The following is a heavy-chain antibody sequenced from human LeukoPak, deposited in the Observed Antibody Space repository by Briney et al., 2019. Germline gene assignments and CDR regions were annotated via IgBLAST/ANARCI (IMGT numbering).Heavy chain of an antibody. D-gene: IGHD3-10*01. CDR2: ISGDGGST. CDR1: GFTFDDYA. CDR3: AKEVITMVRGVINYYMDV. J-gene: IGHJ6*03. Sequence: GGSLRLSFAASGFTFDDYAMHGVRQAPGKGLEWVSLISGDGGSTYYADSVKGRFTISRDNSKNSLYLQMNSLRTEDTALYYCAKEVITMVRGVINYYMDVWGKGTTVTVSS. V-gene: IGHV3-43*02.